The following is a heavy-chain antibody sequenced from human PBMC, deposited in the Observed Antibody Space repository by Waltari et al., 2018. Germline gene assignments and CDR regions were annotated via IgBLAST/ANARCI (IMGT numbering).Heavy chain of an antibody. CDR2: INPDGRTT. V-gene: IGHV3-74*01. CDR3: TRGGNYYFDY. Sequence: SRINPDGRTTNYADSVRGRFTISRDNAQNTVYLEMNSLRAEDTAVYFCTRGGNYYFDYWGRGTLVTVSS. J-gene: IGHJ4*02. D-gene: IGHD5-12*01.